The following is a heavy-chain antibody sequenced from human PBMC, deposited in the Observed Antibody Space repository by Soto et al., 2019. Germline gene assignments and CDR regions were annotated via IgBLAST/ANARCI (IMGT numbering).Heavy chain of an antibody. CDR3: ARHDIVLMVYASDPSGMDV. V-gene: IGHV5-10-1*01. J-gene: IGHJ6*02. CDR2: IDPSDSYT. D-gene: IGHD2-8*01. Sequence: PGESLKISCKGSGYSFTSYWISWVRQMPGKGLEWMGRIDPSDSYTNYSPSFQGHVTISADKSISTAYLQWSSLKASDTAMYYCARHDIVLMVYASDPSGMDVWGQGTTVTV. CDR1: GYSFTSYW.